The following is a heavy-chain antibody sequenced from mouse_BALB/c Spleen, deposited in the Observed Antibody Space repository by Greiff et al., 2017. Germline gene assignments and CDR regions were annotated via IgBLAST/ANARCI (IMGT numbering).Heavy chain of an antibody. V-gene: IGHV1-7*01. CDR3: ARGIIYDGYYLSFFDY. D-gene: IGHD2-3*01. CDR1: GYTFTSYW. J-gene: IGHJ2*01. Sequence: QVQLQQSGAELAKPGASVKMSCKASGYTFTSYWMHWVKQRPGQGLEWIGYINPSTGYTEYNQKFKDKATLTADKSSSTAYMQLSSLTSEDSAVYYCARGIIYDGYYLSFFDYWGQGTTLTVSS. CDR2: INPSTGYT.